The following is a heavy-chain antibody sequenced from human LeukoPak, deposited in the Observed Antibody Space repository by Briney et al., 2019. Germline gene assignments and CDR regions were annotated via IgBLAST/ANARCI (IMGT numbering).Heavy chain of an antibody. J-gene: IGHJ4*02. D-gene: IGHD3-10*01. CDR2: INHSGST. Sequence: SETLSLTCAVYGGSFSGYYWSWIRQPPGKGLEWIGEINHSGSTNYNPSLKSRVTISVDTSKNQVSLKLSSVTAADTAVYYCARGLIRAVRGAPFSYWGQGTLVTVSS. V-gene: IGHV4-34*01. CDR3: ARGLIRAVRGAPFSY. CDR1: GGSFSGYY.